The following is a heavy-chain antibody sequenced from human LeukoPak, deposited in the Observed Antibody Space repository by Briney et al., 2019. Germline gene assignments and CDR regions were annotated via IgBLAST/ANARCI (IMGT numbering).Heavy chain of an antibody. CDR2: ISAYNGNT. J-gene: IGHJ6*02. CDR3: ARDHATVTTPIYYYYGMDV. D-gene: IGHD4-17*01. CDR1: GYTFTSYG. V-gene: IGHV1-18*01. Sequence: ASVKVSCKASGYTFTSYGISWVRQAPGQGLEWMGWISAYNGNTNYPQKFQGRVTVTTDTSTSTAYMELRSLRSDDTAMYYCARDHATVTTPIYYYYGMDVWGQGTTVTVSS.